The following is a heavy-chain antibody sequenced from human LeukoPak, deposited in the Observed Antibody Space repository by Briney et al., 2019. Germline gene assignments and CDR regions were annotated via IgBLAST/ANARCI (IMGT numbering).Heavy chain of an antibody. CDR1: GGSISSYY. J-gene: IGHJ3*02. Sequence: SETLSLTCTISGGSISSYYWSWIRQPAGKGLEWIGRIYTSGSTNYNSSLKSRVTMSVDTSKNQFSLKLSSVTAADTAVYYCARIVVAYDAFDIWGQGTMVTVSS. D-gene: IGHD3-22*01. CDR3: ARIVVAYDAFDI. V-gene: IGHV4-4*07. CDR2: IYTSGST.